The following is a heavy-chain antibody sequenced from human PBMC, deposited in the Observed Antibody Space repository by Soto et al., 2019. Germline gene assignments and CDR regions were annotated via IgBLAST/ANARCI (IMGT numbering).Heavy chain of an antibody. V-gene: IGHV1-46*03. Sequence: ASVKVSCKASGYTFTSYYMHWVRQAPGQGLEWMGIINPSGGSTSYAQKFQGRVTMTRDTSTSTVYMELSSLRSEDTAVYYCARPLSAATYYDILADAFDIWGQGTMVTVSS. D-gene: IGHD3-9*01. CDR2: INPSGGST. CDR1: GYTFTSYY. J-gene: IGHJ3*02. CDR3: ARPLSAATYYDILADAFDI.